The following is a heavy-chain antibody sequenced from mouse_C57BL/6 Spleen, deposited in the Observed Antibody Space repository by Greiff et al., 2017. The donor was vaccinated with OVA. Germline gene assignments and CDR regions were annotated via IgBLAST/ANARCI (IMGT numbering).Heavy chain of an antibody. CDR1: GYTFTSYW. D-gene: IGHD2-1*01. CDR2: IHPNSGST. CDR3: ARRRNYYGNYPYAMDY. V-gene: IGHV1-64*01. Sequence: QVQLKQPGAELVKPGASVKLSCKASGYTFTSYWMHWVKQRPGQGLEWIGMIHPNSGSTNYNEKFKSKATLTVDKSSSTAYMQLSSLTSEDSAVYYCARRRNYYGNYPYAMDYWGQGTSVTVSS. J-gene: IGHJ4*01.